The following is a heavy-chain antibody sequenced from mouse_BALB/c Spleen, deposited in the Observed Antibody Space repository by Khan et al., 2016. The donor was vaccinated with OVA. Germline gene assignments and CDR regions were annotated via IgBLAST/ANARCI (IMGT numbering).Heavy chain of an antibody. V-gene: IGHV2-2*02. J-gene: IGHJ3*01. CDR1: GFSLTNYS. D-gene: IGHD2-4*01. Sequence: QVQLKESGPGLVQPSQSLSITCTVSGFSLTNYSVHWVRQSPGKGLEWLGVIWSAGSTDYNAAFISRLTIRTDHSRSQVFFKMNSLQPNDTAIYDWGRRGYDYGRGALFAYWGQGTLVTVSA. CDR3: GRRGYDYGRGALFAY. CDR2: IWSAGST.